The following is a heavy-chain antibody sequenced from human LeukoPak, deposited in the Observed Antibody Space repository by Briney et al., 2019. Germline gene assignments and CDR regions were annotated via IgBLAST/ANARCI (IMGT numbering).Heavy chain of an antibody. CDR1: GGSISSGGYY. J-gene: IGHJ4*02. V-gene: IGHV4-31*01. CDR3: ARTVTTFDY. Sequence: SQTLSLTCTVSGGSISSGGYYWSWIRQHPGKGLEWIGYICYSGSTYYNPSLKSLTTISVDTSKNQFSLKLSSVAPADTAVYYCARTVTTFDYWGQGTLVTVSS. CDR2: ICYSGST. D-gene: IGHD4-17*01.